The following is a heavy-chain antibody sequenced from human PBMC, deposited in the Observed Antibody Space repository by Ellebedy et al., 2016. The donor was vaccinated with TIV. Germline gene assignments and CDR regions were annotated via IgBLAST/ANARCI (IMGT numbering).Heavy chain of an antibody. CDR3: AKSSDRHPLEY. CDR2: ISYDGRNN. V-gene: IGHV3-30*18. Sequence: GGSLRLSCAASGFTFSSYGMHWVRQAPGKGLEWVAVISYDGRNNKYADSVKGRFIISRDDSKNTLYLQMNSLRPEDTAVYYCAKSSDRHPLEYWGQGLLVTVSS. J-gene: IGHJ4*02. CDR1: GFTFSSYG. D-gene: IGHD6-19*01.